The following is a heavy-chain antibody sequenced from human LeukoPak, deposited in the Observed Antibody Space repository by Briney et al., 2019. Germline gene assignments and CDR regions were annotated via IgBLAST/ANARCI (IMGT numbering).Heavy chain of an antibody. CDR2: ISGSGGST. J-gene: IGHJ4*02. CDR3: AKSFGVVIDPFDY. V-gene: IGHV3-23*01. CDR1: GFTFSSYA. Sequence: GGSLRLSCAASGFTFSSYAMSWVCQAPGKGLEWVSAISGSGGSTYYADSVKGRFTISRDNSKNTLYLQMNSLRAEDTAVYYCAKSFGVVIDPFDYWGQGTLVTVSS. D-gene: IGHD3-3*01.